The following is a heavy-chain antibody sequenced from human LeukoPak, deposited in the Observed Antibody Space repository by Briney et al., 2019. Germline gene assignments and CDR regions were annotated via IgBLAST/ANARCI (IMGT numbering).Heavy chain of an antibody. V-gene: IGHV3-21*01. J-gene: IGHJ4*02. D-gene: IGHD3-3*01. CDR3: ARDRGDFWSGYEYYFDY. CDR2: ISSSSSYI. Sequence: GGSLRLSCAASGFSFSSYSMNWVRQAPGKGLEWVSSISSSSSYIYYADSVKGRFTISRDNAKNSLYLQMNSLRAEDTAVYYCARDRGDFWSGYEYYFDYWGQGTLVTVSS. CDR1: GFSFSSYS.